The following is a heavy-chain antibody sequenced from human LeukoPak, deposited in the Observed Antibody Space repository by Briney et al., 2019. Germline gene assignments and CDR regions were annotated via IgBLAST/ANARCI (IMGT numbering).Heavy chain of an antibody. V-gene: IGHV3-66*01. J-gene: IGHJ6*02. CDR3: ARDGGYSSGWYAEYYYYYGMDV. CDR1: GFTVSSNY. D-gene: IGHD6-19*01. Sequence: GGSLRLSCAASGFTVSSNYMSWVRQAPGKGLEWVSVIYSGGSTYYADSVKGRFTISRGNSKNTLYLQMNSLRAEDTAVYYCARDGGYSSGWYAEYYYYYGMDVWGQGTTVTVSS. CDR2: IYSGGST.